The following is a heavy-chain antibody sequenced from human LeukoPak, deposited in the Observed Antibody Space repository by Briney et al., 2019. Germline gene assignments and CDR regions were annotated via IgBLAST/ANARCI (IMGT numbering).Heavy chain of an antibody. CDR1: GGSISSYY. CDR3: ARPAILTGYSY. Sequence: SETLSLTCTVSGGSISSYYWSWIRQPPGKGLEWIGYIYYSGSTNYNPSLKSRVTMSTDASKNQFSLKLTSVTAADTAVYYCARPAILTGYSYWGQGILVTVS. CDR2: IYYSGST. J-gene: IGHJ4*02. V-gene: IGHV4-59*12. D-gene: IGHD3-9*01.